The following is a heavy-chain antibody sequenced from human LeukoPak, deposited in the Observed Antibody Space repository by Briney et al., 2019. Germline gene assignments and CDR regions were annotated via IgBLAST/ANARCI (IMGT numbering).Heavy chain of an antibody. CDR2: ISSSSSTI. J-gene: IGHJ4*02. Sequence: GGSLRLSCAASGFTFSSYSMNWVRQAPGKGLEWVSYISSSSSTIYYADSVKGRFTISRDNAKNTLYLQMNSLRAEDTAVYYCARSAPMVDHSHDYWGQGTLVTVSS. V-gene: IGHV3-48*04. D-gene: IGHD2-15*01. CDR1: GFTFSSYS. CDR3: ARSAPMVDHSHDY.